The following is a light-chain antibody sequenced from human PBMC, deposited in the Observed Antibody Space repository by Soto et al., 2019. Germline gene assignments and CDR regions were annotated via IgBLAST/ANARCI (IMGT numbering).Light chain of an antibody. Sequence: AIRMTQSPSALSASTGDRVTITCRASQGISSYLDWYQQKPGKAPKLLIYAASTLQSGVPSRFSGSGSGTDFTLTISCLQSEDSATYYCQQYYSYPWTFGQGTKVEIK. CDR2: AAS. CDR3: QQYYSYPWT. J-gene: IGKJ1*01. V-gene: IGKV1-8*01. CDR1: QGISSY.